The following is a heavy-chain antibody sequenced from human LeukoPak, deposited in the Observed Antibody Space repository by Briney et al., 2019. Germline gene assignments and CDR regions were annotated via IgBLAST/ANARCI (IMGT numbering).Heavy chain of an antibody. CDR2: IYSGGST. J-gene: IGHJ4*02. V-gene: IGHV3-66*02. CDR1: GFTVSSNH. Sequence: GGSLRLSCAASGFTVSSNHMSWVRQAPGKGLEWVSVIYSGGSTYYADSVKGRFTISRDNSKNTLYLQMNSLRAEDTAVYYCARDAPGGYSYGPDYWGQGTLVTVSS. D-gene: IGHD5-18*01. CDR3: ARDAPGGYSYGPDY.